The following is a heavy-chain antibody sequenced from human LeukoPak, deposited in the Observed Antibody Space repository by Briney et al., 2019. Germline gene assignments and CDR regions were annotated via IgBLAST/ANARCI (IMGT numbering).Heavy chain of an antibody. CDR2: ISYDGSNK. CDR1: GFTFSSYA. Sequence: PGGSLRLSCAASGFTFSSYAMHWVRQAPGKGLEWVAVISYDGSNKYYPDSVKGRFTVSRDNSKNTLYLQMNSLRTEDTAVYYCARGITYYDFWSGFQYWGQGTLVTVSS. D-gene: IGHD3-3*01. V-gene: IGHV3-30-3*01. CDR3: ARGITYYDFWSGFQY. J-gene: IGHJ4*02.